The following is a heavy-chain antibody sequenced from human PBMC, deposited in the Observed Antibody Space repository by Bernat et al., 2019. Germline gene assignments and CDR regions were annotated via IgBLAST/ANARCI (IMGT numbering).Heavy chain of an antibody. V-gene: IGHV3-30*01. J-gene: IGHJ6*02. CDR2: ISFDGAKK. CDR3: ARDRWVSYYYYGMDV. CDR1: GFTFTTYT. D-gene: IGHD4-23*01. Sequence: QVQLVESGGGVVQPGRSLILSCAASGFTFTTYTMNWVRQAPGQGLEWVAVISFDGAKKYYSHSVKDRFNISRDNSKNMVYLQMDTLKTEDTAVYFCARDRWVSYYYYGMDVWGQGTTVTVTS.